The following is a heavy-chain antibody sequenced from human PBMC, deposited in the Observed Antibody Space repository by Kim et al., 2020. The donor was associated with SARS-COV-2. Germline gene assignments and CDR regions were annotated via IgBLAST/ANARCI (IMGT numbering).Heavy chain of an antibody. CDR2: IYYSGST. Sequence: SETLSLPCTVSGGSVSSGSYYWSWIRQPPGKGLEWIGYIYYSGSTNYNPSLKSRVTISVDTSKNQFSLKLSSVTAADTAVYYCARGGITMIHAFDIRGQGTMVTVSS. CDR3: ARGGITMIHAFDI. J-gene: IGHJ3*02. CDR1: GGSVSSGSYY. V-gene: IGHV4-61*01. D-gene: IGHD3-22*01.